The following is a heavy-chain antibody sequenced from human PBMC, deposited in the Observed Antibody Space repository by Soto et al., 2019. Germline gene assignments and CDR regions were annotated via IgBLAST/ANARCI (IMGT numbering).Heavy chain of an antibody. CDR2: IHYSGDA. J-gene: IGHJ6*02. Sequence: SETLSLTCTIAGGSISSRGHSRGWVRQPPGKGLEWIGTIHYSGDAYYNPSLKSRVSISVDTSKSQFSLKLNSVTAADTALYYCSIHYCSGGSCYFYGMAVWGQATTVT. CDR1: GGSISSRGHS. V-gene: IGHV4-39*01. CDR3: SIHYCSGGSCYFYGMAV. D-gene: IGHD2-15*01.